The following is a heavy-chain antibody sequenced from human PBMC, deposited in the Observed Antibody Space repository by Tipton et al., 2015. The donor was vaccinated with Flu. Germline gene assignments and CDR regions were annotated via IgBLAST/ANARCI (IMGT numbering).Heavy chain of an antibody. J-gene: IGHJ3*02. CDR2: ISWNSGSI. Sequence: SLRLSCAASGFTFDDYAMHWVRQAPGKGLEWVSGISWNSGSIGYADSVKGRFTISRENAKNSLYLQMNSLRAEDTALYYCAKDRGYGDHPDAFNIWGQGTMVTVSS. V-gene: IGHV3-9*01. CDR1: GFTFDDYA. D-gene: IGHD4-17*01. CDR3: AKDRGYGDHPDAFNI.